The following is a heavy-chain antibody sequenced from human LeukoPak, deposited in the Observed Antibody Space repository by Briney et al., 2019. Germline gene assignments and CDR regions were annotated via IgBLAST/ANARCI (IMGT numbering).Heavy chain of an antibody. V-gene: IGHV3-23*01. CDR2: VIVSGGST. J-gene: IGHJ3*02. Sequence: GGSLRLFCAAAGFTVSSYAISWVRQAPGKGMGWASFVIVSGGSTYYADSVKGRFTISRDNSKNTLYLQMHSMRAEDTAVYYYARSYNSSLYDAFDIWGQGTVVTVSS. D-gene: IGHD6-13*01. CDR1: GFTVSSYA. CDR3: ARSYNSSLYDAFDI.